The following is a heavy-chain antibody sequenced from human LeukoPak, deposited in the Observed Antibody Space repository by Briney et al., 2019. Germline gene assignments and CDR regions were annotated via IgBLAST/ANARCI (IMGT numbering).Heavy chain of an antibody. CDR3: VREQFSHTSNYFDN. J-gene: IGHJ4*02. D-gene: IGHD2-2*01. Sequence: TGGSLRISCAASGFIFDDYAMHWVRQVPGRGLEWVSLISGDGVSSFYADSVKGRLTISRDNNNSSLSLQMRRLTTEDTAFYYCVREQFSHTSNYFDNWGQGILVTVSS. CDR2: ISGDGVSS. CDR1: GFIFDDYA. V-gene: IGHV3-43*02.